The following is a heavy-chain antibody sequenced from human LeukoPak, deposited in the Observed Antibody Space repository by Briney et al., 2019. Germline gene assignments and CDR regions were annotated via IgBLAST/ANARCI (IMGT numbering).Heavy chain of an antibody. D-gene: IGHD5-18*01. V-gene: IGHV3-66*01. Sequence: PGGSLGLSCAASGFTVSSNYMSWVRQAPGKGLEWVSVSYSGGSTYYADSVKGRFTISRDNSKNTLYLQMNSLRAEDTAVYYCARDRGYSYGPDVYYYYYGMDVWLQGTTVTVSS. CDR2: SYSGGST. CDR3: ARDRGYSYGPDVYYYYYGMDV. CDR1: GFTVSSNY. J-gene: IGHJ6*02.